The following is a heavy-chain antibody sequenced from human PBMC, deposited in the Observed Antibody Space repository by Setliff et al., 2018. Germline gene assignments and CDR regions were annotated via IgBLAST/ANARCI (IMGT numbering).Heavy chain of an antibody. CDR1: GGMSGTYS. D-gene: IGHD2-15*01. Sequence: SVKVSCKASGGMSGTYSISWVRQAPGQGLEWMGAIIPIFGTPNYAQKFQGRVTITAGVSTSTAYMELSSLRSDDTAVYYCARDGAYCSGGSCYSFDYWGQGTPVTVSS. J-gene: IGHJ4*02. CDR2: IIPIFGTP. V-gene: IGHV1-69*13. CDR3: ARDGAYCSGGSCYSFDY.